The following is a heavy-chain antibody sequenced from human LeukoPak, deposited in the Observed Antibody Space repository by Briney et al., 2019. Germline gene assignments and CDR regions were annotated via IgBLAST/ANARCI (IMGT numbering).Heavy chain of an antibody. D-gene: IGHD6-13*01. CDR3: ARGKQQLVRLPTY. CDR2: IYYSGST. J-gene: IGHJ4*02. V-gene: IGHV4-59*01. CDR1: GGSISSYY. Sequence: SETLSLTCAVSGGSISSYYWSWIRQPPGKGLEWIGYIYYSGSTNYNPSLKSRVAISVDTSKNQFSLKLSSVTAADTAVYYCARGKQQLVRLPTYWGQGTLVTVSS.